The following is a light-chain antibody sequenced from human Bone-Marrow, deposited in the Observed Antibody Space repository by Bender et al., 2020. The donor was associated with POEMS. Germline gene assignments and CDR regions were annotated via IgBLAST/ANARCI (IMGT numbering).Light chain of an antibody. CDR1: SSNIGSNT. V-gene: IGLV1-44*01. J-gene: IGLJ3*02. CDR3: APWDDSLNGWV. CDR2: SNN. Sequence: ELTQPPSASGTPGQRVTISCSGGSSNIGSNTVNWYQQLPGTAPKLLIYSNNQRPSGVPDRFSGSKSGTSASLAISGLQSEDEADYYCAPWDDSLNGWVFGGGTKLTVL.